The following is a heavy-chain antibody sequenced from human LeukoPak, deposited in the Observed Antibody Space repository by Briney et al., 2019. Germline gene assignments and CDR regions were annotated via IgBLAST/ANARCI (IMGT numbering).Heavy chain of an antibody. CDR1: GYTFNSYG. Sequence: ASVKVSCKASGYTFNSYGISWVRQAPGQGLEWMGWTSGYNGNTKYAQKLQGRVTMTTDTSTSTAYMELRSLRSDDTAVYYCAREVATITVAAAGGIDYWGQGTLVTVSS. CDR2: TSGYNGNT. J-gene: IGHJ4*02. CDR3: AREVATITVAAAGGIDY. D-gene: IGHD5-12*01. V-gene: IGHV1-18*01.